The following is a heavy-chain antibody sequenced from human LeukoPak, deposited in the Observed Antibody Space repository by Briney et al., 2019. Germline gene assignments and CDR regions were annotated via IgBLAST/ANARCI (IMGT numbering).Heavy chain of an antibody. CDR1: GGSSTGYY. V-gene: IGHV4-34*01. J-gene: IGHJ6*03. D-gene: IGHD2-2*01. Sequence: PSQTLSLTCAVYGGSSTGYYWSWIRQTPGKGLEWIGEINHSGSTNYNPSPKSRVTISVDTSKNQFSLKLSSVTAADTAVYYCARGPRTPSYYMDVWGKGTTVTVSS. CDR3: ARGPRTPSYYMDV. CDR2: INHSGST.